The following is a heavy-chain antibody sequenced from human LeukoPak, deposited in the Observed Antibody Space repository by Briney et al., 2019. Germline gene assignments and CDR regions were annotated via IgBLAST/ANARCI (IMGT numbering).Heavy chain of an antibody. D-gene: IGHD6-6*01. Sequence: SETLSLTCTVSGGSISTSNYYWGWIRQPPGKGLEWIGSIYYSGSTYYNPSLKSRVTISVDTSKNQFSLKLSSVTAADTAVYYCATLIRGIAASPDYWGQGTLVTVSS. V-gene: IGHV4-39*01. CDR3: ATLIRGIAASPDY. J-gene: IGHJ4*02. CDR2: IYYSGST. CDR1: GGSISTSNYY.